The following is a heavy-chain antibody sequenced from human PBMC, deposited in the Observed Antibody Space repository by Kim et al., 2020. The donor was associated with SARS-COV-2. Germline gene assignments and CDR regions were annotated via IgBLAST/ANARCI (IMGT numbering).Heavy chain of an antibody. J-gene: IGHJ6*02. CDR3: ARGIRDYYYYYGMDV. CDR2: IYSGGST. D-gene: IGHD1-20*01. V-gene: IGHV3-53*01. CDR1: GFTVSSNY. Sequence: GGSLRLSCAASGFTVSSNYMSWVRQAPGKGLEWVSVIYSGGSTYYADSVKGRFTISRDNSKNTLYLQMNSLRAEDTAVYYCARGIRDYYYYYGMDVWGQGTTVTVSS.